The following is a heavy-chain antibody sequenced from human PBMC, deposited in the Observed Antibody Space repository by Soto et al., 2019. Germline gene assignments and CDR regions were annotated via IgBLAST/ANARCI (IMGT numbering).Heavy chain of an antibody. D-gene: IGHD6-19*01. CDR1: GFSFNSYA. CDR2: ISARGGSS. CDR3: ARVYPGSGWPYHYYGMDV. Sequence: EVHLLESGGGLVQPGGSLRLSCAASGFSFNSYAMVWVRQAPGKGLEWVSVISARGGSSYFADSVKGRFTISRDNSKNVLSLEMNSLRAEDTAIYFCARVYPGSGWPYHYYGMDVWGQGTTVTVSS. V-gene: IGHV3-23*01. J-gene: IGHJ6*02.